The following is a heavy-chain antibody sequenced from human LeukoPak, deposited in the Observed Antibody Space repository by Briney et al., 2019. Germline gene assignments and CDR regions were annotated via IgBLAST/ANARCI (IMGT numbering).Heavy chain of an antibody. V-gene: IGHV3-23*01. Sequence: GGSLRLSCAASGFTFSSYATSWVRQAPGKGLEWVSAISGSGGSTYYADSVKGRFTISRDNSKNTLYLQMNGLRAEDTAVYYCAKFYYGDRKNADYWGQGTLVTVSS. CDR2: ISGSGGST. CDR3: AKFYYGDRKNADY. J-gene: IGHJ4*02. D-gene: IGHD4-17*01. CDR1: GFTFSSYA.